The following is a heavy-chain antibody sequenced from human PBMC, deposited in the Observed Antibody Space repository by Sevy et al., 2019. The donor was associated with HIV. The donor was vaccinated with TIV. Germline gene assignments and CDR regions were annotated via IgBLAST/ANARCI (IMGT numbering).Heavy chain of an antibody. CDR1: GFTLDDYT. CDR2: ISWDGGST. J-gene: IGHJ4*02. D-gene: IGHD3-16*01. CDR3: AKEGGRAFDY. Sequence: GGSLRLSCTASGFTLDDYTMHWVRQAPGKGLEWVSLISWDGGSTYYADSVKGRFTISRDNSKNSLYLQMNSLRTEDTALYYSAKEGGRAFDYWGQGTLVTVSS. V-gene: IGHV3-43*01.